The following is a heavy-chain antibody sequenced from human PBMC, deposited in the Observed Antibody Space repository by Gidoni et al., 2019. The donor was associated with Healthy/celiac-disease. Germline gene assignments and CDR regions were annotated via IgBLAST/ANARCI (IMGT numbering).Heavy chain of an antibody. V-gene: IGHV3-21*01. D-gene: IGHD4-17*01. Sequence: EVQLVESGGGLVKPGRSLRLSCAAYGFTFSSYSMNWFRQAPGKGLEWVSSISSSSSYIYYADSVKGRFTISRDNAKNSLYLQMNSLRAEDTAVYYCARATTVVTPIDYWGQGTLVTVSS. CDR1: GFTFSSYS. CDR2: ISSSSSYI. J-gene: IGHJ4*02. CDR3: ARATTVVTPIDY.